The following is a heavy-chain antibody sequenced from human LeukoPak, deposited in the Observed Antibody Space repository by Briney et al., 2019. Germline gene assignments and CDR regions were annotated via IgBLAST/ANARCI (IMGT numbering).Heavy chain of an antibody. D-gene: IGHD6-6*01. CDR2: IYCSGST. V-gene: IGHV4-39*01. J-gene: IGHJ4*02. Sequence: PSETLSLTCTVSGGSISSSSYYWGWIRQPPGKGVEWIGSIYCSGSTYYNPSLKSRVTISVDTSKNQFSLKLSSVTAADTAVCYCARQRIAARPDYFDYWGQGTLVTVSS. CDR3: ARQRIAARPDYFDY. CDR1: GGSISSSSYY.